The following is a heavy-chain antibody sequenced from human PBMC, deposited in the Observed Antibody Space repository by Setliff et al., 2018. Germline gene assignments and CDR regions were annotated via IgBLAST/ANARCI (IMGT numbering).Heavy chain of an antibody. J-gene: IGHJ6*03. CDR3: AREQWLDPPGYYYMDV. CDR1: GGSISRYY. V-gene: IGHV4-4*07. Sequence: NPSETLSLTCTVSGGSISRYYWSWIRQPAGKGLEWIGHIYIGGSANYNPSLKSRVTMSIDPSKNQFSLKLNSVTAADMAVYYCAREQWLDPPGYYYMDVWAKGTTVTVSS. D-gene: IGHD6-19*01. CDR2: IYIGGSA.